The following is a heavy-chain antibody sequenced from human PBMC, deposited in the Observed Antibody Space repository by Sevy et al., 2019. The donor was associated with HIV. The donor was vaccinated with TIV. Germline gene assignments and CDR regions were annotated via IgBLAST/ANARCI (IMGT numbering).Heavy chain of an antibody. CDR2: ISGPGYGT. CDR3: AKALNPALESMLEVNLRSLKGSDV. V-gene: IGHV3-23*01. Sequence: GGSLRLSCAASGFTFNTHAMNWVRQAPGKGLEWVSVISGPGYGTNYADSVKGRFTISRDNSKNTLYLQMNSLRDDDTAVYYCAKALNPALESMLEVNLRSLKGSDVWGQGTMVTVSS. J-gene: IGHJ3*01. D-gene: IGHD3-22*01. CDR1: GFTFNTHA.